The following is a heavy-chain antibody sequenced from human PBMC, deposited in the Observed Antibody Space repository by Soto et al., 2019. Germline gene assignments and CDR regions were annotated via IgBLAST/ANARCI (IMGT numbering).Heavy chain of an antibody. Sequence: SETLSLTCTVSGGSVSNGAYFWNWIRQTPGKGLEWIGYIYFSGTTYYSPSLKSRLKISVDTAKNQFSLQLSSVTAADTAVYYCARQDCSGTTCHDFDSWGQGTLVTVSS. V-gene: IGHV4-30-4*01. J-gene: IGHJ4*02. CDR2: IYFSGTT. D-gene: IGHD2-2*01. CDR3: ARQDCSGTTCHDFDS. CDR1: GGSVSNGAYF.